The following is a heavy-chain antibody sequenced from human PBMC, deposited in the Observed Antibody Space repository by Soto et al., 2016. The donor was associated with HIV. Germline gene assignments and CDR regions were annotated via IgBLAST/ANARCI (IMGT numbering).Heavy chain of an antibody. Sequence: EVQLVESGGGLVQPGGSLRLSCAASGFTFSRYWMTWVRQIPGKGLEWVANIKQDGSEEYYVDSVNGRFTISRDNAKTHCIYEMNTLRVDDTAVYYCARELRSYNYGSEIDYWGQGILVT. J-gene: IGHJ4*02. D-gene: IGHD5-18*01. CDR1: GFTFSRYW. V-gene: IGHV3-7*04. CDR3: ARELRSYNYGSEIDY. CDR2: IKQDGSEE.